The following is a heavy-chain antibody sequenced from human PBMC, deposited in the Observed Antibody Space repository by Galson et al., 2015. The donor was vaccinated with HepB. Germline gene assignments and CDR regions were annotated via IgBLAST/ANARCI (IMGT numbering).Heavy chain of an antibody. D-gene: IGHD6-19*01. Sequence: SLRLSCAVSGFSVDSRAMTWVRQAPGKSLEWLSSISNNAGKTYYAGSVRGRFTISGDESTNSVFLQMDSLRADDTAVYYCAKDHPSSGWPAFDYWSQGALVIVSS. CDR3: AKDHPSSGWPAFDY. CDR2: ISNNAGKT. CDR1: GFSVDSRA. V-gene: IGHV3-23*01. J-gene: IGHJ4*02.